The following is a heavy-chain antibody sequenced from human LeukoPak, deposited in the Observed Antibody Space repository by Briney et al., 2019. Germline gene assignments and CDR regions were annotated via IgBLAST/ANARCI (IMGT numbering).Heavy chain of an antibody. CDR2: IYYSGST. D-gene: IGHD5-24*01. CDR3: ARDFNSRDGYNLLDY. V-gene: IGHV4-39*07. Sequence: PSETLSLTCTVSGGSISSSSYYWGWIRQPPGKGLEWIGSIYYSGSTYYNPSLKSRVTISVDTSKNQFSLKLSSVTAADTAVYYCARDFNSRDGYNLLDYWGQGTLVTVSS. CDR1: GGSISSSSYY. J-gene: IGHJ4*02.